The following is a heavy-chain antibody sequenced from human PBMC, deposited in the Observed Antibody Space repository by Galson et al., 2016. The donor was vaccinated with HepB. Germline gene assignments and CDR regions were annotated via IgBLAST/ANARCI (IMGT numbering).Heavy chain of an antibody. V-gene: IGHV3-23*01. J-gene: IGHJ6*02. D-gene: IGHD3-16*01. Sequence: SLRLSCAASGFSFSNCAMNWVRQAPGKGLEWVSAINGGGGSTYYADSVKGRFTISRDNSKNTLYLQLNSLRAEDTALYYCVKGNGKYYYYGMDRWGQGTTVTVSS. CDR3: VKGNGKYYYYGMDR. CDR1: GFSFSNCA. CDR2: INGGGGST.